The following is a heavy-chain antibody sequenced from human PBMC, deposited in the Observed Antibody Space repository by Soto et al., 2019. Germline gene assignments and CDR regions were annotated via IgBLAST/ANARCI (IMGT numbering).Heavy chain of an antibody. Sequence: QVQLQESGPGLVKPSQTLSLTCTVSGGSISSGDYYWNWIRQSPGKGLEWIGYIYYSGSTNYNPSLKSRLAISRDTSKNQVSLKLTSVTASETAVYYCARLGKALDIWGQGTMVTVSS. CDR3: ARLGKALDI. D-gene: IGHD1-26*01. V-gene: IGHV4-30-4*01. CDR2: IYYSGST. J-gene: IGHJ3*02. CDR1: GGSISSGDYY.